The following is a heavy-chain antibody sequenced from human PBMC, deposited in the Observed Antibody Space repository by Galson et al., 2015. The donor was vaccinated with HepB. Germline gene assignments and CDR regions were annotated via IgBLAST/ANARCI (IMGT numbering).Heavy chain of an antibody. Sequence: SLRLSCAASGFTFSSYSMNWVRQAPGKGLEWVSSISSSSSYIYYADSVKGRFTISRDNAKNSLYLQMNSLRAEDTAVYYCARDPHYGDYEYVAGDYWGQGTLVTVSS. CDR3: ARDPHYGDYEYVAGDY. D-gene: IGHD4-17*01. J-gene: IGHJ4*02. CDR1: GFTFSSYS. CDR2: ISSSSSYI. V-gene: IGHV3-21*01.